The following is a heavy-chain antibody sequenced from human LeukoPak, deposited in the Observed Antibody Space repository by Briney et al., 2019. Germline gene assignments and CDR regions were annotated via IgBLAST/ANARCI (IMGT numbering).Heavy chain of an antibody. CDR1: GYTFTSYG. V-gene: IGHV1-18*01. J-gene: IGHJ6*03. Sequence: ASVKVSCKASGYTFTSYGISWVRQAPGQGLEWMGWISAYNGNTNYAQKLQGRVTMTTDTSTSTAYIELRSLRSDDTAVYYCARVRSSETADYYYYMDVWGKGTTVTDSS. D-gene: IGHD6-19*01. CDR3: ARVRSSETADYYYYMDV. CDR2: ISAYNGNT.